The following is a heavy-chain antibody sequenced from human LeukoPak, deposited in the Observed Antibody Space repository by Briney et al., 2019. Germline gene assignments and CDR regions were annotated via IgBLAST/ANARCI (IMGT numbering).Heavy chain of an antibody. J-gene: IGHJ4*02. CDR3: AKERNLEIAVAGTIFDY. CDR2: IWYGGSNK. D-gene: IGHD6-19*01. V-gene: IGHV3-33*06. Sequence: PGGSLRLSCAASGFTFSSYGMHWVRQAPGKGLEWVAVIWYGGSNKYYADSVKGRFTISRDNSKNMIYLEMNSLRAEDTAVYYCAKERNLEIAVAGTIFDYWGQGTLVTVSS. CDR1: GFTFSSYG.